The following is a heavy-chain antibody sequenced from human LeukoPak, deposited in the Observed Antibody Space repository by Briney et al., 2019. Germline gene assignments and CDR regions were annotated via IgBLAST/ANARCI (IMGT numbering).Heavy chain of an antibody. CDR1: GGSFSGYY. V-gene: IGHV4-34*01. Sequence: SETLSLTCAVYGGSFSGYYWSWIRHPPGKGLDGIGEINHSGSTNYNPSLKSRVTISVDTSKNQFSLKLSSVTAADTAVYYCARTRVRGVIRNWFDPWGQGTLVTVSS. D-gene: IGHD3-10*01. CDR2: INHSGST. CDR3: ARTRVRGVIRNWFDP. J-gene: IGHJ5*02.